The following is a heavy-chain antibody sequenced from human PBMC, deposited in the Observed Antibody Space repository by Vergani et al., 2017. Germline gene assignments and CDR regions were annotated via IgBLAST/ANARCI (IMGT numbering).Heavy chain of an antibody. J-gene: IGHJ3*01. D-gene: IGHD3-10*01. CDR3: ARPVGPSAIADGYHV. CDR1: GDSLRRSHYY. Sequence: QLQLQESGPGLVKPSETLSLSFRVSGDSLRRSHYYWGFIRQPPGRGLEWIGSISSCGSPYYNPTLKSRLAFSVDTSKNLFSLRLKSVTATDTGMYYCARPVGPSAIADGYHVWGQGTMVTVS. V-gene: IGHV4-39*02. CDR2: ISSCGSP.